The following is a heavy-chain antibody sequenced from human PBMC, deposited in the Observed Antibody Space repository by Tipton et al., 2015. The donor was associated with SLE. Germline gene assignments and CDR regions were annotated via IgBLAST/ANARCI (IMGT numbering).Heavy chain of an antibody. CDR2: IYRSGST. CDR3: ARDDETGLIDY. V-gene: IGHV4-38-2*02. J-gene: IGHJ4*02. Sequence: LRLSCTVSGFSISSGYYWGWMRQSPGKGLEWIGSIYRSGSTYYTPSLRSRVTISLDTSMNQFSLKLSSVTAADTAVYYCARDDETGLIDYWGQGTLVTVSS. CDR1: GFSISSGYY. D-gene: IGHD1-1*01.